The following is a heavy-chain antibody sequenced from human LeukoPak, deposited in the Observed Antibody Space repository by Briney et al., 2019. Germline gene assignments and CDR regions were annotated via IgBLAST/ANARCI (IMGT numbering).Heavy chain of an antibody. J-gene: IGHJ6*02. CDR3: ARGRSNYYGMDV. Sequence: SETLSLTCTVSGGSVGSGSYYWSWIRQPPGKGLEWIGYIYYSGSTNYSPSLKSRVTMSVDTSKNLFSLKVSSVTAADTAVYYCARGRSNYYGMDVWGQGTTVTVSS. D-gene: IGHD1-26*01. V-gene: IGHV4-61*01. CDR1: GGSVGSGSYY. CDR2: IYYSGST.